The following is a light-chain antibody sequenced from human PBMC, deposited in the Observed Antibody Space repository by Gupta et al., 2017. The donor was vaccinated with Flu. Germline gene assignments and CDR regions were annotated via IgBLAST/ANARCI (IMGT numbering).Light chain of an antibody. CDR3: RQSVHLRT. V-gene: IGKV2D-29*01. CDR1: QSLLHSDGMNY. CDR2: EGS. J-gene: IGKJ1*01. Sequence: DIVMTQTPLSLSVTPGQPASISCRSSQSLLHSDGMNYFYWYLQKPGQPPQLLIYEGSKRCTGGSDRFSGSGSERDFTLKSSRGEDEDVGIYYGRQSVHLRTFGQGTKVEIK.